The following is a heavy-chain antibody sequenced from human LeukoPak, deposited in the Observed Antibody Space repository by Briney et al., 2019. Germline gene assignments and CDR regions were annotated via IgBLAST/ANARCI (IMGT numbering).Heavy chain of an antibody. V-gene: IGHV4-4*07. D-gene: IGHD3-10*01. Sequence: SETLSLTCTVSGGSISSYYWSWIRQPAGKGLEWIGRIYTSGSTNYNPSLKSRVTISVDTSKNQFSLKLSSVTAADTAVYYCARDLREYGPNWFDPWGQGTLVTVSS. CDR1: GGSISSYY. CDR3: ARDLREYGPNWFDP. J-gene: IGHJ5*02. CDR2: IYTSGST.